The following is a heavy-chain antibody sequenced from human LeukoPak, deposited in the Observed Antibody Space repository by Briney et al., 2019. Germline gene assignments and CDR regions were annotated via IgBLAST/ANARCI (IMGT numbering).Heavy chain of an antibody. D-gene: IGHD6-19*01. CDR2: INCHGGNT. V-gene: IGHV1-18*04. CDR1: GYTFTSRG. J-gene: IGHJ1*01. CDR3: ARDEVSAGWSTH. Sequence: GSVKLSCKASGYTFTSRGISWVRQAPGQGLEWMGGINCHGGNTNYAQKLKGRLTMTTDTSTSTAYMELRSLRSDDTAVYYCARDEVSAGWSTHCSQRSLVTAPS.